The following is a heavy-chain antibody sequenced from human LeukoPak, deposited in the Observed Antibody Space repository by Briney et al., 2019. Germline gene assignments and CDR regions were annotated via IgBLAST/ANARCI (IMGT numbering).Heavy chain of an antibody. D-gene: IGHD4-17*01. J-gene: IGHJ4*02. Sequence: PGGSLRLSCAASGFTFSSYAMSWVRQAPGKGLEWVSAISGSGGSTYYADSVKGRLTISRDNSKNTLYLQMNSLRAEDTAVYYCAKMFYSWTTVTTRSADYFDYWGQGTLVTVSS. CDR3: AKMFYSWTTVTTRSADYFDY. CDR2: ISGSGGST. CDR1: GFTFSSYA. V-gene: IGHV3-23*01.